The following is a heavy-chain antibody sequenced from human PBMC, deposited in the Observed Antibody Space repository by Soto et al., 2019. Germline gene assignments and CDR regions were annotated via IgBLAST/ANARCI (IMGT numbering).Heavy chain of an antibody. Sequence: EVQLVESGGGLVQPGGSLRLSCAASGFTFSSYSMNWVRQAPGKGLEWVSYISSSSSTIYYADSVKGQFTISRDHTKNSLYMQINSLRDEDTAVYYCARDTAAFMTTYGMDVWGQGTTVTVSS. CDR1: GFTFSSYS. V-gene: IGHV3-48*02. CDR2: ISSSSSTI. D-gene: IGHD3-16*01. J-gene: IGHJ6*02. CDR3: ARDTAAFMTTYGMDV.